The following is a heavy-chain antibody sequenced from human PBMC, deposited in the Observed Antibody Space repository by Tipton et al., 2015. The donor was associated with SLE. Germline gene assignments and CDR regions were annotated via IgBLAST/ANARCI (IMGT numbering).Heavy chain of an antibody. V-gene: IGHV4-34*01. CDR3: ASGSTGTWFAP. D-gene: IGHD1-1*01. Sequence: TLSLTCTVSGGSISSHYWSWIRQPPGKGLEWIGEITHSGSTNYNPSLKSRVTISVDTSKNQFSLNLSSVTAADTAVYYCASGSTGTWFAPWGQGTLVTVSS. J-gene: IGHJ5*02. CDR1: GGSISSHY. CDR2: ITHSGST.